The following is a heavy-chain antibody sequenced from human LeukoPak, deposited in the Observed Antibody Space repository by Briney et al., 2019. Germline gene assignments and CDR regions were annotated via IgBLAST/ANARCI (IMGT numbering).Heavy chain of an antibody. D-gene: IGHD2-2*03. Sequence: SETLSLTCSVSGGSISSYYWSWIRQPPGKGLEWIGYIYYSGSTNYNPSLKSRVTISVDTSKNQFSLKLSSVTAADTAVYYCARVALRVDIVVVPAAMLVWFDPWGQGTLVTVSS. CDR1: GGSISSYY. V-gene: IGHV4-59*01. CDR3: ARVALRVDIVVVPAAMLVWFDP. CDR2: IYYSGST. J-gene: IGHJ5*02.